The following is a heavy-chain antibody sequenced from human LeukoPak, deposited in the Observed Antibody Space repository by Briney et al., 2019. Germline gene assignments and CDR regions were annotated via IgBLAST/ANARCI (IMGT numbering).Heavy chain of an antibody. CDR1: GFTFSSFA. CDR2: ITGGGLHT. Sequence: PGGSLRLSCAASGFTFSSFALTWVRQTPGKGLEWVSAITGGGLHTYYADSVKGRFTIFRDNSKNTLSLQMNSLRADDTALYYCAKDPNGDYVGGFDMRGQGTMVTVSS. V-gene: IGHV3-23*01. D-gene: IGHD4-17*01. J-gene: IGHJ3*02. CDR3: AKDPNGDYVGGFDM.